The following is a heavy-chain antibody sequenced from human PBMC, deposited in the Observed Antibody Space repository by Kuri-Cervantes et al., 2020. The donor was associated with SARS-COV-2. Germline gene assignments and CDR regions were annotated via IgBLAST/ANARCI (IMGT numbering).Heavy chain of an antibody. V-gene: IGHV3-23*01. J-gene: IGHJ4*02. D-gene: IGHD1-26*01. CDR1: GFTFSSYA. Sequence: GGSLRLSCAASGFTFSSYAMSWVRQAPGKGLEWVSAISGSGGSTYYADSVKGRFTISRDNSKNTLYLQMSSLRAEDTAVYYCAKDRALAGSLDYWGQGTLVTVSS. CDR2: ISGSGGST. CDR3: AKDRALAGSLDY.